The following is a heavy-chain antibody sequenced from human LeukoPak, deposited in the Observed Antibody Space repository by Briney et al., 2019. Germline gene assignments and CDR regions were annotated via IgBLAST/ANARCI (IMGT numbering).Heavy chain of an antibody. Sequence: SETLSLTCTVSGGSISSYYWSWIRQPPGKGLEWIGYIYYSGSTNYNPSLKSRVTISVDTSKNQFSLKLSSVTAADTAVYYCAREGGPEYHSWTCQGGDCVRGMDIWGQGTTVTVSS. CDR2: IYYSGST. D-gene: IGHD2-21*02. J-gene: IGHJ6*02. CDR1: GGSISSYY. CDR3: AREGGPEYHSWTCQGGDCVRGMDI. V-gene: IGHV4-59*01.